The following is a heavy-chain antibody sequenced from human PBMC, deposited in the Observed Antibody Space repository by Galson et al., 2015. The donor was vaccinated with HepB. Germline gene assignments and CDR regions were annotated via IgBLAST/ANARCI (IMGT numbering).Heavy chain of an antibody. CDR1: GYTFTGYY. CDR3: ARERNLLRIVLVGSWFDP. Sequence: SVKVSCKASGYTFTGYYMHWVRQAPGQGLEWMGRINPNSGGTNYAQKFQGRVTMTRDTSISTAYMELSRLRSDDTAVYYCARERNLLRIVLVGSWFDPWGQGTLVTVSS. CDR2: INPNSGGT. J-gene: IGHJ5*02. V-gene: IGHV1-2*06. D-gene: IGHD2-8*02.